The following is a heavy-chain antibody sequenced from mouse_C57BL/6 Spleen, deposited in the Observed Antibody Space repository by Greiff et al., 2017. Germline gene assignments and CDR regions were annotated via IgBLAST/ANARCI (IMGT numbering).Heavy chain of an antibody. D-gene: IGHD2-5*01. J-gene: IGHJ4*01. CDR1: GYAFSSYW. V-gene: IGHV1-80*01. CDR2: IYPGDGDT. Sequence: QVQLQQSGAELVKPGASVKISCKASGYAFSSYWMNWVKQRPGKGLEWIGQIYPGDGDTNYNGKFKGKATLTADKSSSTAYMRLSSLTSEDSAVYFCARSAYYSNPYAMDYWGQGTSVTVSS. CDR3: ARSAYYSNPYAMDY.